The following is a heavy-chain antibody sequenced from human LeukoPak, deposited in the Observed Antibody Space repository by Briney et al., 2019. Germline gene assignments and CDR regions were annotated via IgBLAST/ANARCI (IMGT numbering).Heavy chain of an antibody. CDR3: ARSPTHYDFWSGYFARRGGYYGMDV. D-gene: IGHD3-3*01. CDR2: ISYDGSNK. V-gene: IGHV3-30-3*01. J-gene: IGHJ6*02. CDR1: GFIFSSYA. Sequence: CRSPRLSCAAPGFIFSSYAMHWVRQAPGKGLEWVAVISYDGSNKYYADSVKGRFTISRDNSKNTLYLQMNSLRAEDTAVYYCARSPTHYDFWSGYFARRGGYYGMDVWGQGTTVTVSS.